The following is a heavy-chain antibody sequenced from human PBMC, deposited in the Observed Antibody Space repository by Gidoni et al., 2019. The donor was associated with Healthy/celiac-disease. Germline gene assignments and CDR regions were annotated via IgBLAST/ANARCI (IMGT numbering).Heavy chain of an antibody. V-gene: IGHV3-48*03. Sequence: EVQLVESGGVLVQPGGSLRLSCAASGFTFSSYEMNWVRQAPGKGLEWVSYISSSGSTIYYADSVKGRFTISRDNAKNSLYLQMNSLRAEDTAVYYCAREDGVAGTDYWGQGTLVTVS. CDR2: ISSSGSTI. J-gene: IGHJ4*02. CDR1: GFTFSSYE. D-gene: IGHD6-19*01. CDR3: AREDGVAGTDY.